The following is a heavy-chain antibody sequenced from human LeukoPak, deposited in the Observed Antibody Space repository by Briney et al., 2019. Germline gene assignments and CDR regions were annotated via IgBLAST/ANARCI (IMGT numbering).Heavy chain of an antibody. CDR2: ISGSGGST. D-gene: IGHD3-10*01. CDR1: GFTFSSYA. V-gene: IGHV3-23*01. Sequence: GGSLRLSCAASGFTFSSYAMSWVRRAPGKGLEWVSAISGSGGSTYYADSVKGRFTISRDNSKNTLYLQMNSLRAEDTAVYYCAKGRGPLLWEYYFDYWGQGTLVTVSS. CDR3: AKGRGPLLWEYYFDY. J-gene: IGHJ4*02.